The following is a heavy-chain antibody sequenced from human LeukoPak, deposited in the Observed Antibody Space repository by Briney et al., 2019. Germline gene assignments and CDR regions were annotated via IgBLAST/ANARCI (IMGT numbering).Heavy chain of an antibody. CDR1: GGSIRSSNYY. V-gene: IGHV4-39*01. J-gene: IGHJ4*02. CDR3: ARTTFGEFVDY. CDR2: IYYIGST. Sequence: SETLSLTCTVSGGSIRSSNYYWGWIRQPPGKGLEWIGSIYYIGSTYYNPSLRSRVTISVDTSKNEFSLKLSSVTAADTAVYYCARTTFGEFVDYWGQGTLVTVSS. D-gene: IGHD3-10*01.